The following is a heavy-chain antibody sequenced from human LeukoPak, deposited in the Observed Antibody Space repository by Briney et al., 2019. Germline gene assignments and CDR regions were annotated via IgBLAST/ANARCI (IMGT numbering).Heavy chain of an antibody. CDR2: IGTAGDI. Sequence: GSLRLSCAASGFTFSSYDMHWVRQATGKGLEWVSGIGTAGDIYYSGSVKGRFTISRENAKNSLYLQMKSLRAGDTAVYYCARDRGRYYMDVWGKGTTVTISS. J-gene: IGHJ6*03. V-gene: IGHV3-13*01. CDR3: ARDRGRYYMDV. CDR1: GFTFSSYD. D-gene: IGHD6-25*01.